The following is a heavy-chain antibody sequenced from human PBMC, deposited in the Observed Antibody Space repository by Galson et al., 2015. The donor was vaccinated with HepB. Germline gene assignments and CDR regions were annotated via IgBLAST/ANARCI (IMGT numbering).Heavy chain of an antibody. D-gene: IGHD2-15*01. Sequence: SLRLSCAASGFSFSSHDMFWVRQGIGKGLEWVSAIGTLGDPFYSDSVKGRFTISRENAKNSLYLQMNNLSAGDTAVYYCARGTYCSGSNCNPQAFDIWGQGTMVTVSS. CDR2: IGTLGDP. V-gene: IGHV3-13*05. CDR1: GFSFSSHD. J-gene: IGHJ3*02. CDR3: ARGTYCSGSNCNPQAFDI.